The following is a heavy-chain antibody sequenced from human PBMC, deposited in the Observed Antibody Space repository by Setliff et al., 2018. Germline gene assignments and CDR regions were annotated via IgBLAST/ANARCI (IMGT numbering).Heavy chain of an antibody. V-gene: IGHV4-39*02. CDR1: GASITTSNSY. D-gene: IGHD5-12*01. CDR2: IYYSGNT. Sequence: SETLSLTCTVSGASITTSNSYWGWIRQPPGKGLEWIAHIYYSGNTFYNPSLGSRLTISGDTSKNQFSLKLSSVTAADTALYYCARESRFGYSGYDCAFDYWGQGMLVTVSS. J-gene: IGHJ4*02. CDR3: ARESRFGYSGYDCAFDY.